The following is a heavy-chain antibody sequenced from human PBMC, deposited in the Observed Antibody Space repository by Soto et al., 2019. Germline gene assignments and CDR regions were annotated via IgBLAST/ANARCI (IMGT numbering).Heavy chain of an antibody. CDR3: ARLPRDCNKTSCYYADH. CDR2: MYPGDSDT. CDR1: GYDFNTNW. D-gene: IGHD2-2*01. V-gene: IGHV5-51*01. Sequence: PGESLKISCRGSGYDFNTNWLGWVRQLPGKGLEWVGIMYPGDSDTRYNPSLQGHVTLSAGVTVSTAFLQWRSLKTSDTGMYFCARLPRDCNKTSCYYADHWGRGTQVTVSS. J-gene: IGHJ4*01.